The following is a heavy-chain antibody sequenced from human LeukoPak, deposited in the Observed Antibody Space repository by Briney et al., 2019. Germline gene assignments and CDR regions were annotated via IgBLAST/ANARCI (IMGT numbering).Heavy chain of an antibody. CDR3: ARHGSITMVRGKRRYYCMDV. J-gene: IGHJ6*03. CDR2: INPSGGST. V-gene: IGHV1-46*01. D-gene: IGHD3-10*01. CDR1: GYTFTSYY. Sequence: ASVKVSCKASGYTFTSYYMHWVRQAPGQGLEWMGIINPSGGSTSYAQKFQGRVTMTRDTSTSTVYMELSSLRSEDTAVYYCARHGSITMVRGKRRYYCMDVWGKGTTVTISS.